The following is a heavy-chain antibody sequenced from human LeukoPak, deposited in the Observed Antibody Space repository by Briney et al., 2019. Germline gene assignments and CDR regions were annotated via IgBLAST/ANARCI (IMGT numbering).Heavy chain of an antibody. D-gene: IGHD3-10*01. CDR3: ARGAGFGEPRLDY. V-gene: IGHV4-31*03. Sequence: PSETLSLTCTVSGGSISSGGYYWSWLRQHPGKGLEWIRYIYYSGSTYYNPSLKSRVTISVDTSKNQFSLKLSSVTAADTAVYYCARGAGFGEPRLDYWGQGTLVTVSS. CDR2: IYYSGST. CDR1: GGSISSGGYY. J-gene: IGHJ4*02.